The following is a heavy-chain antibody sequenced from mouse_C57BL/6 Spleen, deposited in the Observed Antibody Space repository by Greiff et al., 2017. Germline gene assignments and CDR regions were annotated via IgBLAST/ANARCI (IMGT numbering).Heavy chain of an antibody. CDR3: ASSPDSSGYVGFAY. CDR2: IDPSDSYT. D-gene: IGHD3-2*02. V-gene: IGHV1-50*01. Sequence: VQLQQPGAELVKPGASVKLSCKASGYTFTSYWMQWVKQRPGQGLEWIGEIDPSDSYTNYNQKFKGKATLTVDTSSSTAYMQLSSLTSEDSAVYYCASSPDSSGYVGFAYWGQGTLVTVSA. CDR1: GYTFTSYW. J-gene: IGHJ3*01.